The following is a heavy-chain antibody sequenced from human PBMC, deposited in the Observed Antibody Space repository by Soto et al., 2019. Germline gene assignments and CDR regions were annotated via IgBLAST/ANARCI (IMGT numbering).Heavy chain of an antibody. CDR2: IYYSGST. V-gene: IGHV4-59*12. D-gene: IGHD1-26*01. J-gene: IGHJ4*02. CDR1: GGSISSYY. CDR3: ARDGVGHTTFFGYFDY. Sequence: SETLSLTCTVSGGSISSYYWSWIRQPPGKGLEWIGYIYYSGSTNYNPSLKSRVTISVDNFKDTLYLQMNSLRADDTAVYYCARDGVGHTTFFGYFDYWGQGTLVTVSS.